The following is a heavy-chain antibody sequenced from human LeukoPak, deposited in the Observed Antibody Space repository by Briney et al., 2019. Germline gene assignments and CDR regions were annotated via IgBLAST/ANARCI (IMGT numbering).Heavy chain of an antibody. CDR2: IHHSGST. CDR1: SYSISSGFY. J-gene: IGHJ3*02. V-gene: IGHV4-38-2*02. D-gene: IGHD6-13*01. CDR3: ASRRGQQLVDAFDI. Sequence: SETLSLTCTVSSYSISSGFYWGWIRQPPGKGLEWIGSIHHSGSTYYSPSLKSRLTISVDTSKNQFSLKLSSVTAADTAVYYCASRRGQQLVDAFDIWGQGTMVTVSS.